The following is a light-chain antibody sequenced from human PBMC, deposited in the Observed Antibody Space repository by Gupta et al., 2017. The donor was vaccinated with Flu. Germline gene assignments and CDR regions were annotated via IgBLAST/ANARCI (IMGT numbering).Light chain of an antibody. J-gene: IGLJ3*02. CDR1: ALLKQY. V-gene: IGLV3-25*02. Sequence: SYELTQPPSVAVSPGQTARITCSGDALLKQYAYWYQQKPGQAPVLVIYKDSERPSGIPERFSGSSSGTTVTLTISGVQAEDEADYYCQSADSSGTSPNWVFGGGTKLTVL. CDR3: QSADSSGTSPNWV. CDR2: KDS.